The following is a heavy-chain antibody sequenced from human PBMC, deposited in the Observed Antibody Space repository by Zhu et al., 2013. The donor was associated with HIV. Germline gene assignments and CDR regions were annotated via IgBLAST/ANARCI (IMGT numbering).Heavy chain of an antibody. CDR3: ARDQPCDYYGSDCKNYDYYYYYGMDV. J-gene: IGHJ6*02. CDR2: IIPIFGTA. D-gene: IGHD3-10*01. CDR1: GGTFSSYA. V-gene: IGHV1-69*01. Sequence: QVQVVQSGTEVKKVGSSVKVSCKASGGTFSSYAISWVRQAPGQGLEWMGGIIPIFGTANYAQKFQGRVTITADESTSTAYMELSSLRSEDTAVYYCARDQPCDYYGSDCKNYDYYYYYGMDVWGQGTTVTVSS.